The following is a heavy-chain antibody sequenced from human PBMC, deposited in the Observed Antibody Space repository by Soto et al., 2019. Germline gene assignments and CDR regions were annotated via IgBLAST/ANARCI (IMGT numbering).Heavy chain of an antibody. J-gene: IGHJ6*02. Sequence: ASVKVSCKASGYTFTGYYMHWVRQAPGQGLEWMGWINPNSGGTNYAQKFQGWVTMTRDTSISTAYMELSRLRSDDTAVYYCARDRAYYYDSSGYRGSSSGNYYYYYGMDVWGQGTTVTVSS. CDR1: GYTFTGYY. D-gene: IGHD3-22*01. CDR2: INPNSGGT. V-gene: IGHV1-2*04. CDR3: ARDRAYYYDSSGYRGSSSGNYYYYYGMDV.